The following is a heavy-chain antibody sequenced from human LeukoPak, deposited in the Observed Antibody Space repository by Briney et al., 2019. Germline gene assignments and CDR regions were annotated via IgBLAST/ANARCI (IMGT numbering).Heavy chain of an antibody. D-gene: IGHD6-6*01. CDR2: FSGPGKT. J-gene: IGHJ3*02. CDR3: AKAWWSTSSGGDSFGI. V-gene: IGHV3-23*01. Sequence: PGGSLRLSCAASGFTLSNSAMSWVRQAPGKGLEWVSGFSGPGKTYYADSVKCRVTISRDTSNRTLYLQINSLRDEDTAVYYCAKAWWSTSSGGDSFGIWGQGTMVTVSS. CDR1: GFTLSNSA.